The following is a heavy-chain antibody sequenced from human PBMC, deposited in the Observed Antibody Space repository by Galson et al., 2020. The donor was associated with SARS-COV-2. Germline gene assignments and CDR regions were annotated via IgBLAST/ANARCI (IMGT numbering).Heavy chain of an antibody. CDR1: GFTFRSLA. J-gene: IGHJ3*01. V-gene: IGHV3-30*18. Sequence: GGSLRLSCAASGFTFRSLAMHWVRQAPGKGLAWVAGISYDGSNKYYTDSVSRRFTISRDNSKNTLSLQMNSLRPEYTAVYYCAKEEDAFDVWGHGKSVTVSS. CDR3: AKEEDAFDV. CDR2: ISYDGSNK.